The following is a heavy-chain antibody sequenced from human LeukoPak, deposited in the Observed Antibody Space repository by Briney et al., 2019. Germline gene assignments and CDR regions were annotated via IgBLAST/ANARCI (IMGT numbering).Heavy chain of an antibody. CDR2: IIPIFGTA. CDR1: GGTFSSYA. Sequence: SVKVSCKASGGTFSSYAINWVRQAPGQGLEWMGRIIPIFGTANYAQKFQGRVTITADESTSTAYMELSSLRSEDTAVYYCASPTSRNMYYYDSSGEEPNAFDIWGQGTMVTVSS. J-gene: IGHJ3*02. D-gene: IGHD3-22*01. V-gene: IGHV1-69*13. CDR3: ASPTSRNMYYYDSSGEEPNAFDI.